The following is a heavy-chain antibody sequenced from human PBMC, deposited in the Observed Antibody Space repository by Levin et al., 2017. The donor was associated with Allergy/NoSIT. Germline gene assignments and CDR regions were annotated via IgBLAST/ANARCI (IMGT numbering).Heavy chain of an antibody. Sequence: GGSLRLSCSASGFTFDDYAMHWVRQAPGKGLEWVSGISWNSGSIDYADSVKGRFTISRDNAKNSLYLQMNSLRPEDTALYYCAKDLRGLRFVEWLRGHGMDVWGQGTTVTVSS. V-gene: IGHV3-9*01. J-gene: IGHJ6*02. CDR2: ISWNSGSI. CDR1: GFTFDDYA. CDR3: AKDLRGLRFVEWLRGHGMDV. D-gene: IGHD3-3*01.